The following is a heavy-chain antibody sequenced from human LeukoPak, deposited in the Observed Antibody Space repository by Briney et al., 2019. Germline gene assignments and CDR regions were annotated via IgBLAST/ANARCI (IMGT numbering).Heavy chain of an antibody. D-gene: IGHD3-3*01. CDR3: ARDSGGADVLRFLEWTQTNAFDI. J-gene: IGHJ3*02. CDR2: ISSSSYI. Sequence: GGSLRLSCAASGFTFSSYSMNWVRQAPGKGLEWVSSISSSSYIYYADSVKGRFTISRDNAKNSLYLQMNSPRAEDTAVYYCARDSGGADVLRFLEWTQTNAFDIWGQGTMVTVSS. V-gene: IGHV3-21*01. CDR1: GFTFSSYS.